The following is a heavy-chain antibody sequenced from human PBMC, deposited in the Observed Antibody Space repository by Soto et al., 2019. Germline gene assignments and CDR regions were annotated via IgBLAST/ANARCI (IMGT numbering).Heavy chain of an antibody. Sequence: GGSLRLSCAASGFTFSSYGMHWVRQAPGKGLEWVAVLSYDGSNKYYVDSVKGRFTISRDNSKNTLYLQMNSLRAEDTAVYYCAKESYYGSGSYYNPYYFDYWGQGTLVTVSS. D-gene: IGHD3-10*01. CDR2: LSYDGSNK. V-gene: IGHV3-30*18. CDR3: AKESYYGSGSYYNPYYFDY. CDR1: GFTFSSYG. J-gene: IGHJ4*02.